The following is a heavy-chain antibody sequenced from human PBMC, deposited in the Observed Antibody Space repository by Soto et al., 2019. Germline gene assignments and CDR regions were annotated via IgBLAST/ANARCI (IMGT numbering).Heavy chain of an antibody. J-gene: IGHJ3*02. V-gene: IGHV3-11*01. CDR2: ISRSGSTI. CDR1: GFTFSDYY. D-gene: IGHD1-26*01. Sequence: QVQLVESGGDLVKPGGSLRLSCAASGFTFSDYYMGWIRQAPGKGLEWISYISRSGSTIYYADSVKGRFTVSRDNAKNSLYLQMNALRAEDTAVYYCARDTTPFQVGVHNAFDIWGQGTMVTVSS. CDR3: ARDTTPFQVGVHNAFDI.